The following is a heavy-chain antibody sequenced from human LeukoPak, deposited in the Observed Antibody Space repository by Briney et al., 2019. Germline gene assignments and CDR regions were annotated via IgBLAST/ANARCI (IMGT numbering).Heavy chain of an antibody. CDR2: ISAYNGDT. CDR1: GYTFTSYG. D-gene: IGHD2-2*01. V-gene: IGHV1-18*01. Sequence: GASVKVSCKASGYTFTSYGISWVRQAPGQGLEWMGWISAYNGDTNYPQNVQGRVTVTTDTSTTTAYMELRNLRSDDTAVYYCARDQGWCSSTGCFGVDWGQGTLVTVSS. J-gene: IGHJ4*02. CDR3: ARDQGWCSSTGCFGVD.